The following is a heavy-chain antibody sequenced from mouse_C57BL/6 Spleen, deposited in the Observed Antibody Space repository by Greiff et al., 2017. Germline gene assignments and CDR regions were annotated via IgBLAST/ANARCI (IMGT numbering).Heavy chain of an antibody. V-gene: IGHV1-69*01. Sequence: QVQLQQPGAELVMPGASVKLSCKASGYTFTSYWMHWVKQRPGQGLEWIGEIDPSDSYTNYNQKFKGKSTLTVDKSSSTAYMQLSSLTSEDSAVYYCARSGWDVDYGGQGTTLTVSS. CDR2: IDPSDSYT. CDR3: ARSGWDVDY. J-gene: IGHJ2*01. D-gene: IGHD4-1*01. CDR1: GYTFTSYW.